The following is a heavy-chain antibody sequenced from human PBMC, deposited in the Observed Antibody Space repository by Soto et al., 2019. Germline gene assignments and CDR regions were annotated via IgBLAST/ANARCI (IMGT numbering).Heavy chain of an antibody. CDR1: GYTFTNYH. Sequence: ASVKVSCKASGYTFTNYHIHWVRQAPEDGLEWKGRINPSGGTTIYAQKFHGRVTMTRDTSTSTVYMELSSLRSEDTAVYYCAREVLIDLNYFDYWGQGALVTVSS. D-gene: IGHD2-21*01. CDR2: INPSGGTT. CDR3: AREVLIDLNYFDY. V-gene: IGHV1-46*01. J-gene: IGHJ4*02.